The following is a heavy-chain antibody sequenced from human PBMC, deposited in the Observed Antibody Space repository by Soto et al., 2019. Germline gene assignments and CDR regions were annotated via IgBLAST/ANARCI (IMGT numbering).Heavy chain of an antibody. CDR2: ISGSGGGT. CDR3: AKDKEGLFETIFGVAPEYYFDY. D-gene: IGHD3-3*01. CDR1: GFTFSSYA. V-gene: IGHV3-23*01. Sequence: EVQLLESGGGLVQPGGSLRLSCAASGFTFSSYAMSWVRQAPGKGLEWVSAISGSGGGTYYADSVKGRFTISRDNSKNTLYLQIDSLRAEDTAVYYCAKDKEGLFETIFGVAPEYYFDYWGQGTLVTVSS. J-gene: IGHJ4*02.